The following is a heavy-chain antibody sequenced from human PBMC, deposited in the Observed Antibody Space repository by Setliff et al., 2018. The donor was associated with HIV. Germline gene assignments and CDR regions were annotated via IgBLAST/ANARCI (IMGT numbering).Heavy chain of an antibody. CDR1: GGSISSGGYY. J-gene: IGHJ4*02. Sequence: LTCTVSGGSISSGGYYWSWIRQHPGKGLEWIGYIYYSGSTYYNPSLKSRVTISVDKSKNQFSLKLSSVTAADTAVYYCARDPPSMGFDYWGQGTLVTVSS. CDR2: IYYSGST. D-gene: IGHD2-2*01. CDR3: ARDPPSMGFDY. V-gene: IGHV4-31*03.